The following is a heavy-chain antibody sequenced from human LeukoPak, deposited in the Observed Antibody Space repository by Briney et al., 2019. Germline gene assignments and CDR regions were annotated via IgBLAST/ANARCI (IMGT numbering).Heavy chain of an antibody. Sequence: SETLSLTCTVSGYSISSGYYWGWIRQPPGEGLEWIGSIYHSGSTYYNPSLKSRVTISVDTSKNQFSLKLSSVTAADTAVYYCARDSGLHPGYFDYWGQGTLVTVSS. J-gene: IGHJ4*02. V-gene: IGHV4-38-2*02. D-gene: IGHD3-10*01. CDR1: GYSISSGYY. CDR3: ARDSGLHPGYFDY. CDR2: IYHSGST.